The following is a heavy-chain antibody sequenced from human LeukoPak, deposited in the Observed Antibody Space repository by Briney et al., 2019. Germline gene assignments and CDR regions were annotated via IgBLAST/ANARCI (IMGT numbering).Heavy chain of an antibody. CDR3: ARESGYYFDY. Sequence: GGSLRLSCAASGFTFSSYAMHWVRQAPGKGLEWVAVISYDGSNKYYADSVKGRFTISRDNSKNTLYLQMNSLRAEDTAVYSCARESGYYFDYWGQGTLVTVSS. J-gene: IGHJ4*02. D-gene: IGHD7-27*01. V-gene: IGHV3-30-3*01. CDR2: ISYDGSNK. CDR1: GFTFSSYA.